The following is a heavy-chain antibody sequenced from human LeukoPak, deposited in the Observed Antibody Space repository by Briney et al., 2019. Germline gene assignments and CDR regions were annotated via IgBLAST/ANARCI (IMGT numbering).Heavy chain of an antibody. J-gene: IGHJ6*03. Sequence: PSETLSLTCTVSGGSISSGSYYWSWIRQPAGKGLEWIGRIYTSGSTHYNPSLKGRVTISVDTSKNQFSLKLSSVTAADTAVYYCARDYPGVVVPAAMRGDYYYYYMDVWGKGTTVTVSS. D-gene: IGHD2-2*01. CDR2: IYTSGST. CDR1: GGSISSGSYY. CDR3: ARDYPGVVVPAAMRGDYYYYYMDV. V-gene: IGHV4-61*02.